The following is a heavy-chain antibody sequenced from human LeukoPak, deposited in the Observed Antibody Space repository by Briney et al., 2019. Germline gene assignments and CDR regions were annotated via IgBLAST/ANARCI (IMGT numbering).Heavy chain of an antibody. J-gene: IGHJ4*02. CDR3: VSFYEAY. CDR1: GNYW. Sequence: GGSLRLSCAASGNYWMHWVRQAPRKGLVWVSHINSDGSWTSYADSVKGRFTISKDNAKNTVYLQMNNLRAEDTAVYYCVSFYEAYWGRGTLVTVTS. CDR2: INSDGSWT. D-gene: IGHD2/OR15-2a*01. V-gene: IGHV3-74*01.